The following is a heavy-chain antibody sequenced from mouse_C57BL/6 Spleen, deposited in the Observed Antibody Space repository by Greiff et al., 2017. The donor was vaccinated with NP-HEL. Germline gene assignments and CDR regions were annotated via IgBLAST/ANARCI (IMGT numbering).Heavy chain of an antibody. CDR1: GYTFTSYW. Sequence: QVQLQQPGTELVKPGASVKLSCKASGYTFTSYWMPWVKQRPGQGLEWIGNINPSNGGTNYNEKFKSKATLTVDTSSSTAYMQLSSLTSEDSAVYYCARAPFLGYYAMDYWGQGTSGTVSS. CDR3: ARAPFLGYYAMDY. CDR2: INPSNGGT. V-gene: IGHV1-53*01. J-gene: IGHJ4*01. D-gene: IGHD3-1*01.